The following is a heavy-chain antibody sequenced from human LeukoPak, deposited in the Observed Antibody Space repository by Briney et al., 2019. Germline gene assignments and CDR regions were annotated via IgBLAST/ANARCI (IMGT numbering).Heavy chain of an antibody. CDR1: GFTFSSYA. CDR2: ISYDGSNK. J-gene: IGHJ6*02. D-gene: IGHD6-6*01. CDR3: ARDDSSSTSYYYYYGMDV. Sequence: GRSLRLSCAASGFTFSSYAMHWVRQAPGKGLEWVAVISYDGSNKYYADSVKGRFTISRDNSKNTLYLQMNSLRAEDTAVYYCARDDSSSTSYYYYYGMDVWGQGTTVTVSS. V-gene: IGHV3-30-3*01.